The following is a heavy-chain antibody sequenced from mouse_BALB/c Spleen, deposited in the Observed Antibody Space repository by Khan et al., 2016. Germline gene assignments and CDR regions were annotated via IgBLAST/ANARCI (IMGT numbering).Heavy chain of an antibody. CDR3: ASGKYFDY. J-gene: IGHJ2*01. D-gene: IGHD2-1*01. CDR1: GYTFTDYA. V-gene: IGHV1S137*01. Sequence: QVQLKESGPELVRPGESVKISCKGSGYTFTDYAMHWVKQRHAKSLEWIGVISIYYDNTNYNQTFKGQATMTVDKSSSTVYLELARLTSEDSAIYNCASGKYFDYWGQGTTLTVSS. CDR2: ISIYYDNT.